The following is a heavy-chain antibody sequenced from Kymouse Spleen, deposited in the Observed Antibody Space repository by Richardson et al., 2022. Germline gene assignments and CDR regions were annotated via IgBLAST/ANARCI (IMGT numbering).Heavy chain of an antibody. CDR1: GGSFSGYY. J-gene: IGHJ6*02. Sequence: QVQLQQWGAGLLKPSETLSLTCAVYGGSFSGYYWSWIRQPPGKGLEWIGEINHSGSTNYNPSLKSRVTISVDTSKNQFSLKLSSVTAADTAVYYCARGGTDYYGSGSYKALDYYGMDVWGQGTTVTVSS. CDR2: INHSGST. D-gene: IGHD3-10*01. V-gene: IGHV4-34*01. CDR3: ARGGTDYYGSGSYKALDYYGMDV.